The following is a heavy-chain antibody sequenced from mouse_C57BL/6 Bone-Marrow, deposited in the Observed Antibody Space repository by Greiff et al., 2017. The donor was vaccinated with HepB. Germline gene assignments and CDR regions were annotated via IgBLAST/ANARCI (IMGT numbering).Heavy chain of an antibody. CDR1: GFTFSSYA. CDR3: TRDPWGYYFDY. Sequence: EVQLMESGEGLVKPGGSLKLSCAASGFTFSSYAMSWVRQTPEKRLEWVAYISSGGDYIYYADTVKGRFTISRDNARNTLYLQMSSLKSEDTAMYYCTRDPWGYYFDYWGQGTTLTVSS. V-gene: IGHV5-9-1*02. D-gene: IGHD4-1*01. J-gene: IGHJ2*01. CDR2: ISSGGDYI.